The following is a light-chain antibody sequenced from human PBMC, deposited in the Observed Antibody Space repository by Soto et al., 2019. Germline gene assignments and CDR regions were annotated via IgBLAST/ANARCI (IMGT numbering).Light chain of an antibody. CDR3: VQALQTPPT. V-gene: IGKV2-28*01. CDR1: QSLLHSNGYNY. CDR2: LGS. Sequence: DIVMTQSPLSLPVTPGEPASISCRSSQSLLHSNGYNYLDWYLQKPGQSPHLLIYLGSNRASGVPDRFSGSGSGTDFTLKISRVEAEDVGVYYCVQALQTPPTFGQGTKVEIK. J-gene: IGKJ1*01.